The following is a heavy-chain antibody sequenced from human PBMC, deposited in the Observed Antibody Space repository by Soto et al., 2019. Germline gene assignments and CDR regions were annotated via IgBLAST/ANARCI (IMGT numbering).Heavy chain of an antibody. CDR3: ARGVGSGSYYNQYNWFDP. V-gene: IGHV1-18*01. J-gene: IGHJ5*02. CDR2: INVYNGNT. CDR1: GYTFTNYG. Sequence: GPSVKVSCKASGYTFTNYGISWVRQAPGQGLEWMGWINVYNGNTKYAQKFQGRVTMTTDTSTSTAYMELRSLRSDDTAVYYCARGVGSGSYYNQYNWFDPWGQGTLVTVSS. D-gene: IGHD3-10*01.